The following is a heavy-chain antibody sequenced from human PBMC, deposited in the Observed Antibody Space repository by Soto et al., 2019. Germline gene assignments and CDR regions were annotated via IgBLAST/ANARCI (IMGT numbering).Heavy chain of an antibody. CDR1: GATFSSYA. Sequence: ASVKVFCKASGATFSSYAFSWVRQASAPGFECMRGIIPIFGTANYAQKFQGRVTITADKSTSTAYMELSSLRSEDTAVYYCARGGRSSSFDPWGQGTLVTVSS. CDR2: IIPIFGTA. D-gene: IGHD6-6*01. J-gene: IGHJ5*02. V-gene: IGHV1-69*06. CDR3: ARGGRSSSFDP.